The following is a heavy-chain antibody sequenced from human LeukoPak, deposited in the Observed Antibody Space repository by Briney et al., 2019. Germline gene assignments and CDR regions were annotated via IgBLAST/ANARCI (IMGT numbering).Heavy chain of an antibody. V-gene: IGHV3-7*01. CDR2: IKKDGSEK. Sequence: GGSLRLSCAASGFTFSSHWMSWVRQAPGKGPEWVANIKKDGSEKYYVDSVKGRFTISGDNAKNSLFLQMNSLRVEDTAIYYCAKGRGSSYGDPFDYWGQGTLVTVSS. J-gene: IGHJ4*02. CDR1: GFTFSSHW. CDR3: AKGRGSSYGDPFDY. D-gene: IGHD5-18*01.